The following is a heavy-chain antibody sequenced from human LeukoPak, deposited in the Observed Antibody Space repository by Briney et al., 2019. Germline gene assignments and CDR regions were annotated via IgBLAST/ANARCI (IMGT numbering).Heavy chain of an antibody. Sequence: RASVKVSCKASGGTFSSYAISWVRQAPGQGLEWMGGIIPIFGTANYAQKFQGRVTITTDESTSTAYMELSSLRSEDTAVYYCARGPWRESGSSYPPSYYYYYMDVWGKGTTVTVSS. D-gene: IGHD1-26*01. V-gene: IGHV1-69*05. J-gene: IGHJ6*03. CDR3: ARGPWRESGSSYPPSYYYYYMDV. CDR1: GGTFSSYA. CDR2: IIPIFGTA.